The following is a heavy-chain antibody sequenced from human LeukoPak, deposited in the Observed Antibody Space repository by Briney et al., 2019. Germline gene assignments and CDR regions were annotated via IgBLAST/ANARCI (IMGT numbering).Heavy chain of an antibody. CDR2: ISSTSTYI. CDR1: GFFFGSYS. V-gene: IGHV3-21*01. CDR3: ARVQRGEMATFDY. D-gene: IGHD5-24*01. J-gene: IGHJ4*02. Sequence: GGSLRLSCAASGFFFGSYSMNWVRHAPGKGLEWVSSISSTSTYIHYADSLKGRFTISRDNARNSLYLQINSPRVEDTAVYYCARVQRGEMATFDYWGQGTLVTVSS.